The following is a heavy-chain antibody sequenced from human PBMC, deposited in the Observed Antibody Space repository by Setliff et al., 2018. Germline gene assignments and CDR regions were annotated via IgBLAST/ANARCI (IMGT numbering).Heavy chain of an antibody. V-gene: IGHV5-51*01. J-gene: IGHJ5*02. CDR2: IYPGDSDT. CDR1: GYSVTTNW. CDR3: ARRAAAHDWFDP. Sequence: GGSLMISCQASGYSVTTNWIGWVRQMPAKGVGWMGIIYPGDSDTIYRPSFQGQVTISASKTLSTAYLQCITLKASDTDIYYCARRAAAHDWFDPWGQGTLVTVSS. D-gene: IGHD2-15*01.